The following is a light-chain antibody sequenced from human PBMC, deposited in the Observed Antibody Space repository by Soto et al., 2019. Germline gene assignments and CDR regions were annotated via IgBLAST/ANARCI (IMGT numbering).Light chain of an antibody. CDR1: QSFNSIY. J-gene: IGKJ1*01. Sequence: EIVLTQSPGTLSLSPGERATLSCRASQSFNSIYLAWYQQKPGQAPRLLIYDASSRATGIPDRFSGSGSGTDFTLTIVRLEPEDFAVYYCQQYGTSPRTFGQGTKVDIK. CDR3: QQYGTSPRT. V-gene: IGKV3-20*01. CDR2: DAS.